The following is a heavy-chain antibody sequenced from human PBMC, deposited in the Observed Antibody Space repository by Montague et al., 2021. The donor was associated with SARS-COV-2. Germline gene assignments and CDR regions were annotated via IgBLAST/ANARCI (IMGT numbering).Heavy chain of an antibody. V-gene: IGHV4-39*07. Sequence: SETLSLTCTVSGGSISSSSYYWGWIRQPPGKVLELIGSIYYSGSTYYNPSLKSRVTISVDTSKNQFSLKLSSVTAADTAVYYCARVGRQQLVRLSGMDVWGQGTTVTVSS. CDR1: GGSISSSSYY. CDR3: ARVGRQQLVRLSGMDV. D-gene: IGHD6-13*01. CDR2: IYYSGST. J-gene: IGHJ6*02.